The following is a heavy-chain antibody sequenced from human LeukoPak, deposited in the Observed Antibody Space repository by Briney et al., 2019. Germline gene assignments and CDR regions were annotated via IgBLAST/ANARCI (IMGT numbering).Heavy chain of an antibody. CDR1: GYSISTGYY. D-gene: IGHD5-18*01. CDR2: IYYSGST. V-gene: IGHV4-38-2*02. CDR3: ARLHSYGYGDY. Sequence: SETLSLTCTVSGYSISTGYYWSWIRRPPGKGLEWIGYIYYSGSTNYNPSLKSRVTISVDTSKNQFSLKLSSVTAADTAVYYCARLHSYGYGDYWGQGTLVTVSS. J-gene: IGHJ4*02.